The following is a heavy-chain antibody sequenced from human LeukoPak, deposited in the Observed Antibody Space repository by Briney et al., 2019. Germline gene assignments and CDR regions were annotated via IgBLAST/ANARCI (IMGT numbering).Heavy chain of an antibody. D-gene: IGHD6-6*01. V-gene: IGHV3-30*02. CDR1: GFTFSSYG. CDR2: IRYDGSNK. J-gene: IGHJ6*03. Sequence: GGSLRLSCAASGFTFSSYGMHWVRQAPGKGLEWVAFIRYDGSNKYYADSVKGRFTISRDNSKNTLYLQMNSLRAEDTAVYYCARRAASSSFSLYYYYYYMDVWGKGTTVTVSS. CDR3: ARRAASSSFSLYYYYYYMDV.